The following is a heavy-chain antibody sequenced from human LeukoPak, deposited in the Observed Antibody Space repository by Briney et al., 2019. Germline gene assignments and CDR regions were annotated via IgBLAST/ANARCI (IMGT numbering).Heavy chain of an antibody. CDR1: GGSISSYY. CDR2: IYTSGST. J-gene: IGHJ5*02. V-gene: IGHV4-4*07. CDR3: ARDDGAVAGIGFNWFDP. D-gene: IGHD6-19*01. Sequence: SETLSLTCTVSGGSISSYYWSWIRQPAGKGQEWIGRIYTSGSTNYNPSLKSRVTMSVDTSKNQFSLKLSSVTAADTAVYYCARDDGAVAGIGFNWFDPWGQGTLVTVSS.